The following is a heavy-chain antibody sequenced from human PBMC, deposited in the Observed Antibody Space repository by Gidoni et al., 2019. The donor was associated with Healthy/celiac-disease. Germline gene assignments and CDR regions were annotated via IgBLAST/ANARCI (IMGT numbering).Heavy chain of an antibody. CDR2: ISGSGGST. CDR3: AKPGAAGTFMGREDAFDI. CDR1: GFTFSSYA. Sequence: EVQLLESGGGLVQPGGSLRLSCAASGFTFSSYAMSWVRQAPGKGLEWVSAISGSGGSTYYADSVKGRFTISRDNSKNTLYLQMNSLRAEDTAVYYCAKPGAAGTFMGREDAFDIWGQGTMVTVSS. D-gene: IGHD6-13*01. V-gene: IGHV3-23*01. J-gene: IGHJ3*02.